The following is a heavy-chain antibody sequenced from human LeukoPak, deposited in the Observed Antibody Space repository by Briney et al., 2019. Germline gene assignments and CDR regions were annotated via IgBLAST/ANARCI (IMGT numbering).Heavy chain of an antibody. J-gene: IGHJ4*02. D-gene: IGHD6-6*01. CDR1: GGSFSAYY. CDR2: INHSGST. Sequence: PSETLSLTCAVYGGSFSAYYWSWIRQPPGEGLEWIGEINHSGSTYYNPSLKSRVTMSLDTSKNQFSLKLTSVTAADTAVYYCARTAREFDYWGQGALVTVSS. CDR3: ARTAREFDY. V-gene: IGHV4-34*01.